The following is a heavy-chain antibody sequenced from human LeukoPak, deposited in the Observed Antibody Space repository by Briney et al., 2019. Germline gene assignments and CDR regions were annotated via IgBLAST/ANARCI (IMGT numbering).Heavy chain of an antibody. Sequence: ASVKVSCKASGYTFTSYYMHWVRQAPGQGLEWMGLINPRGTATRYAESFQGRLTLTRDLSTSTDYMELGSLRSDDTAVYFCARDTSEGDYAWWFDPWGQGTLVTVAS. V-gene: IGHV1-46*01. D-gene: IGHD3-16*01. CDR3: ARDTSEGDYAWWFDP. CDR2: INPRGTAT. J-gene: IGHJ5*02. CDR1: GYTFTSYY.